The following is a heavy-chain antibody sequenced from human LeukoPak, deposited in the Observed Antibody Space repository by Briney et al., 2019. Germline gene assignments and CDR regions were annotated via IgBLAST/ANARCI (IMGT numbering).Heavy chain of an antibody. Sequence: GGSLRLSCAASGFTFSSYGMHWVRQAPGKGLEWVAPIYYDGSNKYYADSVKGRFTISRNNSKNTLYLQMNSLRAEDTAVYYCARDLETHWNVGTYEYWGQGTLVTVSS. J-gene: IGHJ4*02. CDR1: GFTFSSYG. V-gene: IGHV3-33*01. CDR2: IYYDGSNK. CDR3: ARDLETHWNVGTYEY. D-gene: IGHD1-1*01.